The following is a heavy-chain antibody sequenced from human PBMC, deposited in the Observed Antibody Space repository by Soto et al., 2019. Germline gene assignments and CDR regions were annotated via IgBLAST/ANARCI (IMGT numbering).Heavy chain of an antibody. Sequence: SQTLSLTCAISGDSVSSNSAAWNWIRQSPSRGLEWLGRTYYRSKWYNDYAVSVKSRITVSPDTSKNQFSLQLNSVTPEDTAVYYCARDAQSGDYDFWSGYYYYYYYGMDVWGQGTTVTVSS. CDR3: ARDAQSGDYDFWSGYYYYYYYGMDV. CDR2: TYYRSKWYN. V-gene: IGHV6-1*01. J-gene: IGHJ6*02. D-gene: IGHD3-3*01. CDR1: GDSVSSNSAA.